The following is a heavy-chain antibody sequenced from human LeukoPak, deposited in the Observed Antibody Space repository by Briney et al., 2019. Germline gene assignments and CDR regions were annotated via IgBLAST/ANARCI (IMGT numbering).Heavy chain of an antibody. CDR2: INPSGGST. CDR1: GYTFTSYY. V-gene: IGHV1-46*03. J-gene: IGHJ4*02. D-gene: IGHD3-9*01. Sequence: ASVKVSCKASGYTFTSYYMHWVRQAPGQGLEWMGIINPSGGSTTYAQKFQGRVTMTSDTSTSTVYMELSSLRSDDTAVYYCARSGILTGYMFDYWGQGTLVTVSS. CDR3: ARSGILTGYMFDY.